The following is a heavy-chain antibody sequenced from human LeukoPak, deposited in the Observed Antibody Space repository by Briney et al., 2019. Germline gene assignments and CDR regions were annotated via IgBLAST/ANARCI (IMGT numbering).Heavy chain of an antibody. V-gene: IGHV4-39*01. CDR3: AGLDYYGSGSYSDDNYFDY. CDR1: GGSISSSSYY. J-gene: IGHJ4*02. D-gene: IGHD3-10*01. CDR2: IYYSGST. Sequence: SETLSLTCSVSGGSISSSSYYWGWIRQPPGKGLEWIGSIYYSGSTYYNPSLKSRVTISVNTSKNQFSLELSSVTAADTAVYYCAGLDYYGSGSYSDDNYFDYWGQGTLVTVSS.